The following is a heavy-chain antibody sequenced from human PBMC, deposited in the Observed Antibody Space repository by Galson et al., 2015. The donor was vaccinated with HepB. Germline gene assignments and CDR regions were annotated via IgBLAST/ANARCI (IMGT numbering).Heavy chain of an antibody. J-gene: IGHJ4*02. D-gene: IGHD3-10*01. Sequence: SLRLSCAASGFTFSSYWMHWVRQVPGKGLVWVSRVDSDGSSTNYVDSVKGRFIISRDNAKNTLYLQMNSLRVEDTAIYYCTRVGPWASGSSEWWGQGTQVTVSS. CDR1: GFTFSSYW. CDR3: TRVGPWASGSSEW. V-gene: IGHV3-74*01. CDR2: VDSDGSST.